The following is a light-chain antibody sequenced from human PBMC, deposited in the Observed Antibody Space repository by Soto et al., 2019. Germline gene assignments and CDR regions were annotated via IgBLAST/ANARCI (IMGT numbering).Light chain of an antibody. J-gene: IGLJ1*01. Sequence: QSALTQPRSVSGSPGQSVTISCTGTSSDVGAYNYVSWYQQHPAKAPNLMIYDVSKRPSGVPDRFSGSKSGNTASLTISGLQAEDEGDYSCCSYTNSADVFGTGTKLTLL. CDR2: DVS. V-gene: IGLV2-11*01. CDR3: CSYTNSADV. CDR1: SSDVGAYNY.